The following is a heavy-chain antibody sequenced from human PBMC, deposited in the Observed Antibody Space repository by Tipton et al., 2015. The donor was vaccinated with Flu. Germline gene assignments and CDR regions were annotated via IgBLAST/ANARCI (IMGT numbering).Heavy chain of an antibody. CDR1: GDSIGSRYY. CDR2: IHHSGST. J-gene: IGHJ2*01. V-gene: IGHV4-38-2*01. Sequence: TLSLTCSVSGDSIGSRYYWGWSRQPPGKGLEWIGNIHHSGSTYYNPSLRSRVTIYVDTSKNQFSLRLSSVTAADTAVYYCSGRWGATIYGYFDLWGRGTLVTVSS. CDR3: SGRWGATIYGYFDL. D-gene: IGHD1-26*01.